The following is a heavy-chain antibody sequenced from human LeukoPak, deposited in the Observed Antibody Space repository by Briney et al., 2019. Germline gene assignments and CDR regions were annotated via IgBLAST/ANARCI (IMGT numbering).Heavy chain of an antibody. CDR3: ARELAAAGTDYYYMDV. D-gene: IGHD6-13*01. CDR1: GFTFSSFE. J-gene: IGHJ6*03. CDR2: ISISGSTI. V-gene: IGHV3-48*03. Sequence: PGGSLRLSCAASGFTFSSFEMNWVRQAPGKGLEWVSYISISGSTIYYADSVKGRFTISRDNAKNSLYLQMNSLRAEDTAVYYCARELAAAGTDYYYMDVWGKGTTVTVSS.